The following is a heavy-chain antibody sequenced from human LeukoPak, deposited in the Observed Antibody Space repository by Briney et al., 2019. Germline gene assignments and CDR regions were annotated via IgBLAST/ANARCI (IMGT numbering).Heavy chain of an antibody. D-gene: IGHD3-16*01. CDR2: INQDGTEK. CDR1: GFTFSNAW. J-gene: IGHJ3*02. Sequence: AGGSLRLSCAASGFTFSNAWMGWVRQAPGKGLEWVANINQDGTEKYFGDSVKGRFTISGDNAKNSLYLQMNSLRAEDTAVYYCARAKSRVGDGFDIWGQGTMVTVSS. V-gene: IGHV3-7*01. CDR3: ARAKSRVGDGFDI.